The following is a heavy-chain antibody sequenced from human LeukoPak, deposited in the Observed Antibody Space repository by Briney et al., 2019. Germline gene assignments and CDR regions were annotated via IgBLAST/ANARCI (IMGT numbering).Heavy chain of an antibody. V-gene: IGHV4-34*01. D-gene: IGHD2/OR15-2a*01. CDR1: GDSLSRYY. Sequence: PSETLSLTCAVSGDSLSRYYWTWIRQPPGKGLEWLGEISPSGSPKCNPSLKSRATISVDTSKNQFSLRLTSVTAADTALYYCASVRHDPLEYYYYIDVWGKGTTVTVSS. J-gene: IGHJ6*03. CDR2: ISPSGSP. CDR3: ASVRHDPLEYYYYIDV.